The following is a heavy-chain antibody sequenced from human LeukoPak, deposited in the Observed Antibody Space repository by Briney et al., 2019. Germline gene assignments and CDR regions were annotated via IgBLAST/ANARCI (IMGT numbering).Heavy chain of an antibody. CDR3: ARYVRGSSGWYDRTYYYSGMDV. J-gene: IGHJ6*02. Sequence: ASVNVSFKASVYTFTVYYMHWVRQAPGQGLGWMGWINPNSGGTNYAQKFQGRVTMTRDTSISTAYMELSRLRSDDTAVDYCARYVRGSSGWYDRTYYYSGMDVWGQGTTVTVSS. CDR2: INPNSGGT. V-gene: IGHV1-2*02. CDR1: VYTFTVYY. D-gene: IGHD6-19*01.